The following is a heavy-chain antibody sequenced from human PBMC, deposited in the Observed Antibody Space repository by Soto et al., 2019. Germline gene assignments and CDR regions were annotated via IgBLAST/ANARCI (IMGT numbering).Heavy chain of an antibody. D-gene: IGHD3-10*01. CDR3: ARDEEYYGSGAIGAFDI. J-gene: IGHJ3*02. Sequence: EVQLVESGGGLVQPGGSLRLSCAASGFTVSSNYMSWVRQAPGKGLEWVSVIYSGGSTYYADSVKGRFTISRDNSKNTRYLQMNSLRAEDTAVYYCARDEEYYGSGAIGAFDIWGQGTMVTVSS. CDR1: GFTVSSNY. CDR2: IYSGGST. V-gene: IGHV3-66*01.